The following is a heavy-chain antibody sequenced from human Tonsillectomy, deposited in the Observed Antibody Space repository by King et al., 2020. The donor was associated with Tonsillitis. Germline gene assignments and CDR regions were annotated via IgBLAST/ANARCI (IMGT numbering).Heavy chain of an antibody. CDR2: IYTSGST. V-gene: IGHV4-61*02. Sequence: QLQESGPGLVKPSQTLSLTCTVSGGSISSGSYYWSWIRQPAGKGLEWIGRIYTSGSTNYNPSLKSRVTMSVDTSKNQFSLKLSSVTAADTAVYYCARDSFWSGYYFDYWGQGTLVTVSS. CDR1: GGSISSGSYY. CDR3: ARDSFWSGYYFDY. D-gene: IGHD3-3*01. J-gene: IGHJ4*02.